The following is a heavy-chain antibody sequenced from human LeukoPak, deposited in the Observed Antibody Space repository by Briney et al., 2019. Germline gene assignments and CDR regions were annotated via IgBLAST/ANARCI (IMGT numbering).Heavy chain of an antibody. V-gene: IGHV3-23*01. CDR2: ISGSGGST. J-gene: IGHJ4*02. CDR1: GFTFSSHA. Sequence: GGSLRLSCAASGFTFSSHALSWLRQAPGKGLEWVSTISGSGGSTYYADSVKGRFTISRDNSKNTLYVQMSSLRAEDTAVYYCARDGECSGGTCYHDYWGQGTLVTVSS. D-gene: IGHD2-15*01. CDR3: ARDGECSGGTCYHDY.